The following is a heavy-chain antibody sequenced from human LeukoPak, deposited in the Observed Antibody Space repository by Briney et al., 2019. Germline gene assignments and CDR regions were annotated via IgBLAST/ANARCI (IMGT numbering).Heavy chain of an antibody. V-gene: IGHV3-21*01. D-gene: IGHD3-10*01. J-gene: IGHJ4*02. Sequence: GGSLRLSCAASGFTFSSYSMNWVRQAPGKGLEWGSSISSSSSYIYYADSVKGRFTISRDNAKNSLYLQMNSLRAEDTAVYYCARDGPRSGSYPLDYWGQGTLVTVSS. CDR1: GFTFSSYS. CDR3: ARDGPRSGSYPLDY. CDR2: ISSSSSYI.